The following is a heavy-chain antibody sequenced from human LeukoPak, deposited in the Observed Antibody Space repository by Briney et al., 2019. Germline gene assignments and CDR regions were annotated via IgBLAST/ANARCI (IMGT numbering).Heavy chain of an antibody. V-gene: IGHV1-18*01. J-gene: IGHJ4*02. CDR3: ASNDYGDYEAYYLDY. Sequence: ASVKVSCKASGYTFTSYGISWVRQAPGQGLEWMGWISAYNGNTNYAQKLQGRVTMTTDTSTSTAYMELRSLRSDDTAVYYCASNDYGDYEAYYLDYWGQGTLVTVSS. CDR2: ISAYNGNT. CDR1: GYTFTSYG. D-gene: IGHD4-17*01.